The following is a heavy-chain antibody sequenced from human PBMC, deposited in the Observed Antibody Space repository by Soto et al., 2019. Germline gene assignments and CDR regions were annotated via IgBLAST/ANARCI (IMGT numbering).Heavy chain of an antibody. J-gene: IGHJ4*02. V-gene: IGHV3-33*01. Sequence: GGSLRLSCAASGFTFSSYGMHWVRQAPGKGLEWVAVIWYDGSNKYYADSVKGRFTISRDNSKNTLYLQMNSLRAEDTAVYYCARGYYDSSGTSPDRCDYWGQGTLVTVSS. CDR2: IWYDGSNK. CDR3: ARGYYDSSGTSPDRCDY. CDR1: GFTFSSYG. D-gene: IGHD3-22*01.